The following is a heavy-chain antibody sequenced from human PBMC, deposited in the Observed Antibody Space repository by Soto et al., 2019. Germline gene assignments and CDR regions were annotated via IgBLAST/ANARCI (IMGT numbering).Heavy chain of an antibody. V-gene: IGHV4-59*08. CDR1: GGSISSYY. CDR2: IYYSGST. J-gene: IGHJ4*02. Sequence: SETVSLTCTVSGGSISSYYWNWIRQPPGKGLEWIGYIYYSGSTNYNPSLMSRVTISVDTSKNQFSLKLNSMTAADTAVYYCARHNYGSGSTYFDYWGQGTLVTVSS. D-gene: IGHD3-10*01. CDR3: ARHNYGSGSTYFDY.